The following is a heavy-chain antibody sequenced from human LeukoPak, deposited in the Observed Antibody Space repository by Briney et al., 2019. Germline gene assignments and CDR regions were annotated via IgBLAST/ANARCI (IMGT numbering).Heavy chain of an antibody. CDR1: GFTFSNYG. CDR3: AKDIRGYSYGYVDY. CDR2: ISYDGSNE. Sequence: GGSLRLSCAASGFTFSNYGMHWVRQAPGKGLEWVAFISYDGSNEYSADTVKGTFTISRDSSKNTLYLKMNSLRAEDTAVYYCAKDIRGYSYGYVDYWGQGTLVTVSS. J-gene: IGHJ4*02. V-gene: IGHV3-30*18. D-gene: IGHD5-18*01.